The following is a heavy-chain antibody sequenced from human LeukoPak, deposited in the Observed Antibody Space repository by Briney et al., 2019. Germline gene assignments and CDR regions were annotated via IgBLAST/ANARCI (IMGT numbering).Heavy chain of an antibody. V-gene: IGHV4-34*01. J-gene: IGHJ4*02. CDR3: ARELVDYDFWSGYYPKYYFDY. Sequence: WETLSLTCAVYGGSFSGYYWSWIRQPPGKGLEWIGEINHSGSTNYNPSLKSRVTISVDTSKNQFSLKLSSVTAADTAVYYCARELVDYDFWSGYYPKYYFDYWGQGTLVTVSS. CDR2: INHSGST. CDR1: GGSFSGYY. D-gene: IGHD3-3*01.